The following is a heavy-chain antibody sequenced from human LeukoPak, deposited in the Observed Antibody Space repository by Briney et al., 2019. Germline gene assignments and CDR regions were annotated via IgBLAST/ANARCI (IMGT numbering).Heavy chain of an antibody. J-gene: IGHJ4*02. CDR1: GGSISSGGYY. CDR3: ARDRHTAYYSDSSGYGYFDY. D-gene: IGHD3-22*01. Sequence: PSETLSLTCTVSGGSISSGGYYWSWIRQHPGKGLEWIGYIYYSGSTYYNPSLKSRVSISLDTSKNQFSLKLSSVTAADTAVYYCARDRHTAYYSDSSGYGYFDYWGQGILVTVSS. CDR2: IYYSGST. V-gene: IGHV4-31*03.